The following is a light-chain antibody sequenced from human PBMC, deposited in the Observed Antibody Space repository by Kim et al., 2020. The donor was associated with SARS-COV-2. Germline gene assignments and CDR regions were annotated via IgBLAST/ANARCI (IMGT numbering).Light chain of an antibody. CDR1: QSIRSY. CDR3: QQYNNWPC. J-gene: IGKJ4*01. CDR2: AAS. V-gene: IGKV3-15*01. Sequence: EVVMTQSPVTLSVSPGERATLSCRASQSIRSYLAWYQQKPGQAPRLLVYAASTRATGVPARFSGSGSGTEFTLTISGLQSEDFAVYYCQQYNNWPCFGGGTKVDIK.